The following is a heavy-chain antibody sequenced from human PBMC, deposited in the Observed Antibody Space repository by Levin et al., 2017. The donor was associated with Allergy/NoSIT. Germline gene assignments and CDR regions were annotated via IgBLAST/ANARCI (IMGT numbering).Heavy chain of an antibody. CDR2: ISSDGSNK. CDR1: GFTFNSYA. Sequence: QSGGSLRLSCADSGFTFNSYAMHWVRQAPGKGLEWVAVISSDGSNKYYADSVKGRFTISRDNSKNTLYLQMNSLRVEDTAVYYCARVEGRVFDYWGQGTLVTVSS. D-gene: IGHD1-1*01. CDR3: ARVEGRVFDY. V-gene: IGHV3-30-3*01. J-gene: IGHJ4*02.